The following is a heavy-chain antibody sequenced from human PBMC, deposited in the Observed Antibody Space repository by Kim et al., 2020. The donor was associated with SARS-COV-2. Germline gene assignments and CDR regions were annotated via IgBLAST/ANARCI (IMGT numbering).Heavy chain of an antibody. J-gene: IGHJ4*01. D-gene: IGHD5-18*01. CDR3: ARVFGYNYIDF. Sequence: QHYTGSVMGRFTISRDNSKNTVFLQMNRLRAEDTAVYYCARVFGYNYIDFWGHGTLVAVSS. CDR2: Q. V-gene: IGHV3-33*01.